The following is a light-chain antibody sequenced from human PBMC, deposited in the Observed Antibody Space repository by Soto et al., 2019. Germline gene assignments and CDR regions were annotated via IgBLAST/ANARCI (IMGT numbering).Light chain of an antibody. CDR1: SNDVGAYNF. CDR3: SSYAGSNIYV. CDR2: DVS. V-gene: IGLV2-8*01. Sequence: QSVLTQPPSASGSPGQSVTISCTGTSNDVGAYNFVSWYQQHPGKAPKLMIYDVSKRPSGVPDRFSGSKSGNTASLTVSGLQAEDEADYYCSSYAGSNIYVFGTGTKVTVL. J-gene: IGLJ1*01.